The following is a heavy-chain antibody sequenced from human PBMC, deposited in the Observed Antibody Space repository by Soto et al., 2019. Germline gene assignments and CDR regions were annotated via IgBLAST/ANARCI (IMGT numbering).Heavy chain of an antibody. V-gene: IGHV1-69*01. CDR3: ARGVAVAGDYWYFDL. J-gene: IGHJ2*01. CDR1: GGTFSSYA. D-gene: IGHD6-19*01. Sequence: QVQLVQSGAEVKKPGSSVKVSCKASGGTFSSYAISWVRQAPGQGLEWMGGIIPIFGTANYAQKFQGRVTITADESTSTSYMELSSMRSEDTAVYYCARGVAVAGDYWYFDLWGRGTLVTVSS. CDR2: IIPIFGTA.